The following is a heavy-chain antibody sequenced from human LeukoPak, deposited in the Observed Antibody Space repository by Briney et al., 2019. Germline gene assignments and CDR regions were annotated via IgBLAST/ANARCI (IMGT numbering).Heavy chain of an antibody. Sequence: GGSLGLSCAASGFTFSSYTMSWVRQAPGKGKEWVSLISGSGGITYYVDSVKGRFTISRDNSKNTLYLQMDSLRAEDTAVYYCAKDSAAVGGPTTDWGQGTLVTVSS. J-gene: IGHJ4*02. CDR1: GFTFSSYT. CDR2: ISGSGGIT. V-gene: IGHV3-23*01. CDR3: AKDSAAVGGPTTD. D-gene: IGHD6-13*01.